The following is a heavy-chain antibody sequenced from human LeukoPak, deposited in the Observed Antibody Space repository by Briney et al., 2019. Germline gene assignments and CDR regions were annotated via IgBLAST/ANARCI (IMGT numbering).Heavy chain of an antibody. V-gene: IGHV3-66*01. J-gene: IGHJ4*02. D-gene: IGHD2-15*01. CDR1: GFTFDDYG. CDR3: AKAPVTTCSGAYCYPFDY. Sequence: GGSLRLSCAASGFTFDDYGMSWVRQAPGKGLEWVSLIYSGGSTYYADFVKGRLTISRDNSKNTLYVQMNSLRAGDAAVYYCAKAPVTTCSGAYCYPFDYWSQGTLVTVSS. CDR2: IYSGGST.